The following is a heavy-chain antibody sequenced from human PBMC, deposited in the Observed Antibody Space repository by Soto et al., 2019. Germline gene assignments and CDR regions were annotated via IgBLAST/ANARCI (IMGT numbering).Heavy chain of an antibody. CDR3: ARDLRGYCSGGSCPYYFDY. J-gene: IGHJ4*02. V-gene: IGHV4-30-4*01. CDR2: IYYSGST. Sequence: SETMSLPCTVSGGSLSSGDYYWSWIRQPPGKGLEWIGYIYYSGSTYYNSSLKSRVTISVDTSKNQFSLKLSSVTAADTAVYYCARDLRGYCSGGSCPYYFDYWGQGTLVTVSS. D-gene: IGHD2-15*01. CDR1: GGSLSSGDYY.